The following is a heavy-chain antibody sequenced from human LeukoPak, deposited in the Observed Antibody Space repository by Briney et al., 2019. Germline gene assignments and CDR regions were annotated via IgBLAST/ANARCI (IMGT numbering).Heavy chain of an antibody. V-gene: IGHV3-20*04. J-gene: IGHJ4*02. CDR2: INWNGGSK. Sequence: GGSLRLSCAASGFTFDDYGMSWVRQAPGKGLEWVSGINWNGGSKGYADSVKGRFTISRDNAKNSLYLQMNSLRAEDTAVYYCARDREGYDFWSGYKYWGQGTLVTVSS. CDR1: GFTFDDYG. D-gene: IGHD3-3*01. CDR3: ARDREGYDFWSGYKY.